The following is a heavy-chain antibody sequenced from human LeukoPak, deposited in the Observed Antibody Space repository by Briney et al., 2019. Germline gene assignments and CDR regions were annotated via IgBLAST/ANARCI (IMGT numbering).Heavy chain of an antibody. J-gene: IGHJ4*02. CDR3: VKDSSSSWFGGDSK. Sequence: PGGSLRLSCAASGLTVSSNYMSWVRQAPGKGLEWVSVIYSGGSTYYADSVKGRFTISRDNSKNTLYLQMNSLRAEDTAVYYCVKDSSSSWFGGDSKWGQGTLVTVSS. CDR2: IYSGGST. CDR1: GLTVSSNY. D-gene: IGHD6-13*01. V-gene: IGHV3-53*05.